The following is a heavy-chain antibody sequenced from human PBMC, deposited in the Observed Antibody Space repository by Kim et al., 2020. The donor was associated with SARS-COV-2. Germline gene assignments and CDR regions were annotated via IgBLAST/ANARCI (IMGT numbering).Heavy chain of an antibody. CDR1: GDSLSSGDYY. Sequence: SETLSLTCTVSGDSLSSGDYYWGWIRQPPGKGLEWITTISYGVRTVYNPSLWSRVTISVDTSKRQLSLNLSSVTAADTAVYYCARYNYGRFDYWGQGTLVTVSS. CDR3: ARYNYGRFDY. J-gene: IGHJ4*02. V-gene: IGHV4-39*01. D-gene: IGHD5-18*01. CDR2: ISYGVRT.